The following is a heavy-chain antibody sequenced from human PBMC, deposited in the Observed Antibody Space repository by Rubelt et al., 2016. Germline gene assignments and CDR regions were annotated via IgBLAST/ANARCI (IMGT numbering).Heavy chain of an antibody. CDR2: ISGTGNTT. J-gene: IGHJ4*02. CDR3: ARGSSAWPAPSRV. Sequence: VDSKFILAHYAMSWVRQVPGKGLEWVSGISGTGNTTFYAESVKGRFTVSRDKNIVSLQMNSLRADDTALYYCARGSSAWPAPSRVWGQGTLVTVSS. V-gene: IGHV3-23*01. CDR1: KFILAHYA. D-gene: IGHD6-19*01.